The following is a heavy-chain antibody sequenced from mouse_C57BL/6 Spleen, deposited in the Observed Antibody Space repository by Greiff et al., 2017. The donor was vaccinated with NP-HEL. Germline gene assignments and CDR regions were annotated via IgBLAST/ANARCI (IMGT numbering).Heavy chain of an antibody. CDR3: ARDGVLREGYFDY. Sequence: EVQLVESGGGLVKPGGSLKLSCAASGFTFSSYAMSWVRQTPEKRLEWVATISDGGSYTYYPDNVKGRFTISRDNAKNNLYLQMSHLKSEDTAMYYCARDGVLREGYFDYWGKGTTLTVSS. D-gene: IGHD1-1*01. CDR2: ISDGGSYT. CDR1: GFTFSSYA. V-gene: IGHV5-4*01. J-gene: IGHJ2*01.